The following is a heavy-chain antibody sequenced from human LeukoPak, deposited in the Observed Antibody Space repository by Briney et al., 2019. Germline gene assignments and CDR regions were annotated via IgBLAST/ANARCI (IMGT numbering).Heavy chain of an antibody. CDR3: AKDDSGYYKGVDY. J-gene: IGHJ4*02. CDR2: ISGGGIST. CDR1: GFTFSSYA. D-gene: IGHD3-3*01. V-gene: IGHV3-23*01. Sequence: GGSLRLSCAASGFTFSSYAMNGVRQAPGKGLDWVSAISGGGISTYYADSVKGRFTISRDNSKNMLYLQMNSLRAEDPAVYYCAKDDSGYYKGVDYWGQGTQVTVSS.